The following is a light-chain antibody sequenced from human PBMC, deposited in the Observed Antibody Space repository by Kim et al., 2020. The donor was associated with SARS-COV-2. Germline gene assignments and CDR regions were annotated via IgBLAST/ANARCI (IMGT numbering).Light chain of an antibody. CDR1: QSVGID. J-gene: IGKJ1*01. V-gene: IGKV3-15*01. CDR2: GAS. CDR3: QQYNDRPPWT. Sequence: SPGQGATPSCRASQSVGIDLAWYLQRPGQAPRLLIHGASTRATDIPDRFSGSGSGTEFTLTISSLQSEDFAVYYCQQYNDRPPWTFGQGTKVDIK.